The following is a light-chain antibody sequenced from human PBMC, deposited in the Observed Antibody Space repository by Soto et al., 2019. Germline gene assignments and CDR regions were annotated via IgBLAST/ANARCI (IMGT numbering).Light chain of an antibody. CDR2: DVN. CDR3: SSYSTTNILV. Sequence: QSALTQPASVSGSPGQSVTISCTGTSSDVGAYNLVSWYQQHPGRAPKLILYDVNNRPSGVSNHFSGSKSGNTASLVISGLQANDEADYYCSSYSTTNILVFGSGTKLTVL. J-gene: IGLJ1*01. V-gene: IGLV2-14*03. CDR1: SSDVGAYNL.